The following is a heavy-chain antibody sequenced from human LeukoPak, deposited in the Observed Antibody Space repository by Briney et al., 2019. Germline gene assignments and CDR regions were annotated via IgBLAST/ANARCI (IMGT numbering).Heavy chain of an antibody. Sequence: ASVTVSCTASGYTFTSDYIHWVRQAPGQGLEWMGIINPSGGSTSYAQIFQGRVTMTRDTSTSTVYMELSSLRSEDTAVYYCARAISRWFDPWGQGTLVTVSS. V-gene: IGHV1-46*01. CDR1: GYTFTSDY. CDR3: ARAISRWFDP. J-gene: IGHJ5*02. CDR2: INPSGGST.